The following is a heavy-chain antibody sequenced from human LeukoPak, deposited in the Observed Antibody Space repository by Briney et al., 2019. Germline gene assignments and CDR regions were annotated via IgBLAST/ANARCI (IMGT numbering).Heavy chain of an antibody. J-gene: IGHJ6*03. CDR3: ARGDLVVPAGYYYYYMDV. Sequence: SETLSLTCTVSGGSISSYYWSWIRQPPVKGLEWIGYIYYSGSTNYNPSLKSRVTISVDTSKNQFSLKLSSVTAADTAVYYCARGDLVVPAGYYYYYMDVWGKGTTVTVSS. CDR2: IYYSGST. D-gene: IGHD2-2*01. CDR1: GGSISSYY. V-gene: IGHV4-59*01.